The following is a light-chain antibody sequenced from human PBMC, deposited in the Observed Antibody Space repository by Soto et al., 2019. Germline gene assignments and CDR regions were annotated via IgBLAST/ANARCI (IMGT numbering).Light chain of an antibody. J-gene: IGKJ1*01. CDR1: QSVTSNY. Sequence: EVVLTQSPGTVSLSPGERATLSCRASQSVTSNYLAWYQQKPGQAPLLLIYAASSRATGIPDRFSGSGSGTDFTLSISRLEPEDFAVYYGQQYGSSVTWTFGQGTKVEIK. CDR2: AAS. CDR3: QQYGSSVTWT. V-gene: IGKV3-20*01.